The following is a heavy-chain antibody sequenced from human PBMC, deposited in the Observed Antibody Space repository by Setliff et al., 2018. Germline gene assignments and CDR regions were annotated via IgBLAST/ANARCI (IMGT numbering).Heavy chain of an antibody. CDR2: TYRDGST. Sequence: GGSLRLSCAASGFTVNTNYMTWVCQAPGKGLEWVSITYRDGSTYYAESVKGRFTLSRDSTKNTLSLQMNSLRVEDTAFYYCGTNSDSMHYIDFWGQGTLVTVSS. J-gene: IGHJ4*02. D-gene: IGHD2-8*01. CDR1: GFTVNTNY. CDR3: GTNSDSMHYIDF. V-gene: IGHV3-66*01.